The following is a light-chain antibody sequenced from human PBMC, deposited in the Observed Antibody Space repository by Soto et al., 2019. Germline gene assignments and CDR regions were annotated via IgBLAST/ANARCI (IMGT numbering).Light chain of an antibody. V-gene: IGLV1-40*01. CDR2: GNS. CDR3: QSYDSSLRV. CDR1: SSNTGAGYD. Sequence: QSVLTQPPSVSGAPGQRVTISCTGSSSNTGAGYDVHWYQQLPGTAPKLLIYGNSNRPSGVPDRFSGSKSGTSASLAITGLQAEDEADYYCQSYDSSLRVFGGGTKVTVL. J-gene: IGLJ2*01.